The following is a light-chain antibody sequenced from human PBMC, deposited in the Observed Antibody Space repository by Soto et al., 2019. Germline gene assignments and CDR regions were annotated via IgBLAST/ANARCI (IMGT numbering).Light chain of an antibody. CDR2: EVS. CDR1: SSDVGGYNY. V-gene: IGLV2-8*01. Sequence: QSALTHPPSASGSPGQSVTISCTGTSSDVGGYNYVSWYQQHSGKAPNLMIYEVSKRPSGVPDRFSGSKSGNTASLTVSGLQAEDEADYYCSSYAGSNNFVVFGGGTKLTVL. J-gene: IGLJ2*01. CDR3: SSYAGSNNFVV.